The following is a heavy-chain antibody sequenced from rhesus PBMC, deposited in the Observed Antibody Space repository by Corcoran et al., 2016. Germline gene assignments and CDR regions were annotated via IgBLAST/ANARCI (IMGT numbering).Heavy chain of an antibody. CDR1: GFTFSESW. D-gene: IGHD6-31*01. V-gene: IGHV3-30*02. Sequence: SCAASGFTFSESWMSWVRQAPGKGLQWIARIKKRADGETADYAASVKGRFTISRDDSKNTLDLQMHSLNTEDTAVYYCTTHSSDWDAYFDYWGQGALVVVSS. CDR3: TTHSSDWDAYFDY. CDR2: IKKRADGETA. J-gene: IGHJ4*01.